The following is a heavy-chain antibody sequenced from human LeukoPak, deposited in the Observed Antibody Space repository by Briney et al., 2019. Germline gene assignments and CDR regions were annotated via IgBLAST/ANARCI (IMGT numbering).Heavy chain of an antibody. D-gene: IGHD3-10*01. CDR1: GYTFTSYG. CDR2: ISAYNGNT. CDR3: ARVVKWFGESYFDY. Sequence: ASVTVSCTASGYTFTSYGISWVRQAPGQGLEWMGWISAYNGNTNYAQKLQGRVTMTTDTSTSTAYMELRSLRSDDTAVYYCARVVKWFGESYFDYWGQGTLVTVSS. J-gene: IGHJ4*02. V-gene: IGHV1-18*01.